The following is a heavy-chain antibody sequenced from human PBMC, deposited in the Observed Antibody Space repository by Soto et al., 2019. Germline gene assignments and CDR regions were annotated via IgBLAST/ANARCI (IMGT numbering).Heavy chain of an antibody. CDR1: GGSLSGATYS. V-gene: IGHV4-30-2*01. CDR3: ARSREFDY. CDR2: IFPSGTT. J-gene: IGHJ4*02. Sequence: KPSETLSLTXGVSGGSLSGATYSWNWIRQPPGKGLEWIGYIFPSGTTYYNPSLKSRVTISIDVSKNQFSLSLRSLTAADTAVYYCARSREFDYWSQGTLVTVSS.